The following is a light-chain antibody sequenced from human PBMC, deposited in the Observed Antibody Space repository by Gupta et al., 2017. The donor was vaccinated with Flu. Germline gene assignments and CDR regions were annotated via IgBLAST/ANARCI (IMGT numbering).Light chain of an antibody. J-gene: IGKJ3*01. CDR2: GAS. CDR1: QSVGSN. CDR3: QQYNYWSLFP. Sequence: EIVMTQSPATLSVSPGERATLSCRASQSVGSNLAWYQQKPGQAPRLLIYGASTRATGIPARFSGRGSGTEFTLTISSLQSEDFAVYSCQQYNYWSLFPFGPGTKVDIK. V-gene: IGKV3-15*01.